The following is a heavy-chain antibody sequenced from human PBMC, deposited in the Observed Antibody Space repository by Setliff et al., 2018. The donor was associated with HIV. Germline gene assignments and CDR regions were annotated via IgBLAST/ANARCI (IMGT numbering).Heavy chain of an antibody. CDR1: GFSFSDYG. V-gene: IGHV3-33*08. Sequence: GGSLRLSCAASGFSFSDYGMHWVRQAPGKGLEWVAVIWYDGSNKYYADSVKGRFTISRDNSKNTLYLQMNSLRAEDTAVYYCARWPVVVPAAMWGLSPYYYYGMDVWGQGTTVTVSS. D-gene: IGHD2-2*01. CDR3: ARWPVVVPAAMWGLSPYYYYGMDV. CDR2: IWYDGSNK. J-gene: IGHJ6*02.